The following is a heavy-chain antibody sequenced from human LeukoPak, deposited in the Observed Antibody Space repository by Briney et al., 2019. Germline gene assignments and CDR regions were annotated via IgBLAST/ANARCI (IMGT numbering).Heavy chain of an antibody. J-gene: IGHJ4*02. D-gene: IGHD4-17*01. CDR1: GGTFSNYF. CDR3: ALSTTTVTTRTLDY. V-gene: IGHV4-34*08. Sequence: SETLSLTCTVSGGTFSNYFWTWIHQPPGKGLEWIGEISLSGTIKYNPSLKSRVTISVDTSKNQFSLKLSTVTAADTAVYYCALSTTTVTTRTLDYWGQGALVIVSS. CDR2: ISLSGTI.